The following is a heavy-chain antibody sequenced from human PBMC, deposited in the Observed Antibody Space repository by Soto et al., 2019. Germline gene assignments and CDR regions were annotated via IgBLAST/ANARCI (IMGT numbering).Heavy chain of an antibody. CDR2: INAGNGNT. J-gene: IGHJ5*02. CDR3: ARVGGVPAAKIDNWFDP. V-gene: IGHV1-3*01. D-gene: IGHD2-2*01. CDR1: GYTFTSYA. Sequence: QVQLVQSGAEVKKPGASVKVSCKASGYTFTSYAMHWVRQAPGQRLEWMGWINAGNGNTKYSQKFQGRVTITRDTSAGTGYMELSRLRSEDTGVYYCARVGGVPAAKIDNWFDPWGQGTLVTVSS.